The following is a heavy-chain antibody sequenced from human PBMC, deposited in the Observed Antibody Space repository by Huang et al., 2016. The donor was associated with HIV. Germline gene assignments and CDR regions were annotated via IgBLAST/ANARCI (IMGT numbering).Heavy chain of an antibody. J-gene: IGHJ5*02. D-gene: IGHD2-15*01. CDR2: IHPSGGRT. V-gene: IGHV1-46*01. CDR3: ARQGAAWVAVPATGFDP. Sequence: QLQLVQSGAEVRKPGASVKVSCQASGYNFTTYYIHWVRRAPGQGLEGLGTIHPSGGRTIYAQKFQGRVTMTTDTSSSTVYMDLASLRSDDTAVYYCARQGAAWVAVPATGFDPWGQGTLVTVSA. CDR1: GYNFTTYY.